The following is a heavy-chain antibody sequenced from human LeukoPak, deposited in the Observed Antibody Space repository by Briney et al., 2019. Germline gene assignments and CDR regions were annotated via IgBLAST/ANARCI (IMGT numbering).Heavy chain of an antibody. V-gene: IGHV3-7*03. Sequence: GRSLRLSCAVSGFTFSGFWMSWSRQAPGKGLEWVASINSDGSEGYYADVVKGRFTISRDNAKNSLYLQINSLRAEDTAVYYCARSSYSSSSSVWGQGTMVTVSS. D-gene: IGHD6-6*01. CDR2: INSDGSEG. CDR1: GFTFSGFW. J-gene: IGHJ3*01. CDR3: ARSSYSSSSSV.